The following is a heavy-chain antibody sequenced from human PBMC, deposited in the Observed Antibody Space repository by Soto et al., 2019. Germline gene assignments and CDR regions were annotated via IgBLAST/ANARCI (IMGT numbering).Heavy chain of an antibody. V-gene: IGHV3-23*01. CDR3: AKWGNDWGYYYYGMNV. CDR1: GFTFSSYA. Sequence: GGSLRLSCEVSGFTFSSYAMSWVRQAPGKGLEWVSGIGDRDGTTYYADSVKGRFTISRDNSKNTLYLQLNSLRAEDTALYYCAKWGNDWGYYYYGMNVWGQGTTVTVSS. D-gene: IGHD7-27*01. J-gene: IGHJ6*02. CDR2: IGDRDGTT.